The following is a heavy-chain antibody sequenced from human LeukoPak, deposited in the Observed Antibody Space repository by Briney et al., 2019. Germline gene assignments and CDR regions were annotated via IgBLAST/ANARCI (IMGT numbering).Heavy chain of an antibody. Sequence: SETLSLTCTVSGDSISRYYWSWIRQPPGKGLEWIGYIYYTGSTNYNPSLKSRVTISVDTSKNQFSLKLTSVTAADTAVYYCARGQKDRRDAYKSNWSFDLWGCGTLVTVSS. CDR3: ARGQKDRRDAYKSNWSFDL. V-gene: IGHV4-59*01. CDR1: GDSISRYY. D-gene: IGHD5-24*01. CDR2: IYYTGST. J-gene: IGHJ2*01.